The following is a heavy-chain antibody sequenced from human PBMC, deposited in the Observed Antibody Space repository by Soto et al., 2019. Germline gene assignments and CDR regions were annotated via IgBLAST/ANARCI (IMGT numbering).Heavy chain of an antibody. CDR1: GGTFSSYA. CDR2: IIPIFGTA. D-gene: IGHD3-3*02. Sequence: SVKVSCKASGGTFSSYAISWVRQAPGQGLEWMGGIIPIFGTANYAQKFQGRVTITADESTSTAYMELSSLRSEDTAVYYCARGIFGVAKVNYYYYGMDVWGQGTTVTVSS. V-gene: IGHV1-69*13. CDR3: ARGIFGVAKVNYYYYGMDV. J-gene: IGHJ6*02.